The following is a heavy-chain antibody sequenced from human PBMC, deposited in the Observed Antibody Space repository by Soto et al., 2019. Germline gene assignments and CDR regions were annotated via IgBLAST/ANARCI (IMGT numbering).Heavy chain of an antibody. Sequence: PENLPLTYTVSGGALSSLHWLNRVREAPGKGLQWIGEIYHSGITNYNPSLRSRVSMSVDKSNNEFSLSLTSVTAADTAVYYCATLPPRIVVVFTEMPTWGQGILVT. CDR2: IYHSGIT. CDR1: GGALSSLHW. D-gene: IGHD2-21*01. CDR3: ATLPPRIVVVFTEMPT. J-gene: IGHJ5*02. V-gene: IGHV4-4*03.